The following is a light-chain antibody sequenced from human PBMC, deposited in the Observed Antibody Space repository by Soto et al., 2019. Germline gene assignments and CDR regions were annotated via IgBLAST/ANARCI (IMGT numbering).Light chain of an antibody. J-gene: IGKJ5*01. V-gene: IGKV3-11*01. CDR2: GAS. CDR1: HSVRSD. CDR3: QQRSNWPPIT. Sequence: EIVMTQSPATLSVSPGERATLSCRASHSVRSDLAWYQQKPGQAPRLLIYGASSRATGIPDRFSGSGSGTDFTLTISSLEPEDFAVYYCQQRSNWPPITFGQGTRLEIK.